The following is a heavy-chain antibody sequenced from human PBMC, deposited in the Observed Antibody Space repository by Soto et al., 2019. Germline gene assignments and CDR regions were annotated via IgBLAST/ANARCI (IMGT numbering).Heavy chain of an antibody. CDR1: GYTFTSYY. CDR3: ARGKGSGYDFWSGYYVFDY. CDR2: INPSGGST. V-gene: IGHV1-46*01. D-gene: IGHD3-3*01. J-gene: IGHJ4*02. Sequence: ASVKVSCKASGYTFTSYYMHWVRQAPGQGLEWMGIINPSGGSTSYAQKFQGRVTMTRDTSTSTVYMELSSLRPEDTAVYYCARGKGSGYDFWSGYYVFDYWGQGTLVTVSS.